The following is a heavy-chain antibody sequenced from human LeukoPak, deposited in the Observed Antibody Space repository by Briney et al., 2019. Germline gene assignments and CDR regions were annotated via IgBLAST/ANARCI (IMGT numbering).Heavy chain of an antibody. CDR3: ARDVYGLGDY. CDR1: GFTFSNYW. CDR2: INSDGSGP. J-gene: IGHJ4*02. D-gene: IGHD1-14*01. Sequence: GGSLRLSCVASGFTFSNYWMHWVRQAPEKGRMWVSKINSDGSGPDYADSVKGRFTISRDNAKNTLYLQMNSLRAEDTAVYYCARDVYGLGDYWGQGTLVTVSS. V-gene: IGHV3-74*01.